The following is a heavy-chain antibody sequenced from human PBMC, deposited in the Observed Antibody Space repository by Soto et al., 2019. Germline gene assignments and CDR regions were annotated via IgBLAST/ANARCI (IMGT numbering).Heavy chain of an antibody. CDR1: GYIFTSYY. J-gene: IGHJ4*02. V-gene: IGHV1-46*03. Sequence: QVQLVQSGAEVKKPGASVKVSCKASGYIFTSYYIHWVRQAPGQGLEWMGWINPFDGSRMFAQSFQVRVTSTRDTSTSTVYMEVSSLRSEDTAVYYCSRVDPGETSPFDHWGQGTLVTVSS. CDR2: INPFDGSR. CDR3: SRVDPGETSPFDH. D-gene: IGHD3-10*01.